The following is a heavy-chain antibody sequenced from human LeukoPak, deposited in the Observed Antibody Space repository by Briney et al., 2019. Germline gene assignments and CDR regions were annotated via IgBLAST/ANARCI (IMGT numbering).Heavy chain of an antibody. J-gene: IGHJ4*02. D-gene: IGHD5-18*01. CDR1: GFTFSSYG. Sequence: GGSLRLSCAASGFTFSSYGMHWVRQAPGKGLEWVAFIRYDGSNKYYADSVKGRFTISRDNSKNTLYLQMNSLRAEDTAVYYCAKDWGIQLFPDYWGQGTLVTVSS. CDR2: IRYDGSNK. V-gene: IGHV3-30*02. CDR3: AKDWGIQLFPDY.